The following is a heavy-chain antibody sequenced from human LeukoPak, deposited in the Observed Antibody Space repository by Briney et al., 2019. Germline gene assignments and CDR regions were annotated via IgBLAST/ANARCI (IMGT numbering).Heavy chain of an antibody. J-gene: IGHJ4*02. D-gene: IGHD6-13*01. V-gene: IGHV3-23*01. CDR2: ISGSGGST. Sequence: GGSLRLSCAASGFTFSSYAMSWVRQAPGKGLVWVSAISGSGGSTYYADSVKGRFTISRDNSKNTLYLQMNSLRAEDTAVYYCANRNAPGIAGYWGQGTLVTVSS. CDR1: GFTFSSYA. CDR3: ANRNAPGIAGY.